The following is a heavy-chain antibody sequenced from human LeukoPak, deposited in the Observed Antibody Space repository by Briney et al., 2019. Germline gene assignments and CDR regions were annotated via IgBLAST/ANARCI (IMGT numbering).Heavy chain of an antibody. CDR1: GGSISSGSYY. CDR3: AREEYQLAGLYYYYYYMDV. D-gene: IGHD2-2*01. CDR2: IYTSGST. J-gene: IGHJ6*03. Sequence: SQTLSLTCTVSGGSISSGSYYWSWIRQPAGKGLEWIGRIYTSGSTNYNPSLKSRVTISVDTSKNQFSLKLSSVTAADTAVYYCAREEYQLAGLYYYYYYMDVWGKRTTVTVSS. V-gene: IGHV4-61*02.